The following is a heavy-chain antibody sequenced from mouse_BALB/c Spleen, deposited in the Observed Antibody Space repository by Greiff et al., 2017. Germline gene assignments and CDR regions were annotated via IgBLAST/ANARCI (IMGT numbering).Heavy chain of an antibody. CDR2: ISNGGGST. J-gene: IGHJ1*01. V-gene: IGHV5-12-2*01. CDR1: GFTFSSYT. Sequence: DVKLVESGGGLVQPGGSLKLSCAASGFTFSSYTMSWVRQTPEKRLEWVAYISNGGGSTYYPDTVKGRFTISRDNAKNTLYLQMSSLKSEDTAMYYCARMGLYWYFDVWGAGTTVTVSS. CDR3: ARMGLYWYFDV.